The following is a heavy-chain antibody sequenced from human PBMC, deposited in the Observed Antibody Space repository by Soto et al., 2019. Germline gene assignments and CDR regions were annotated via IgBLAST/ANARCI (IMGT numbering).Heavy chain of an antibody. CDR1: GFTFSSYA. Sequence: PGGSLRLSCAASGFTFSSYAMSWVRQAPGKGLEWVSAISGSGVSTYYADSVKGRFTISRDNSKNTLYLQMNSLRAEDTAVYHCAKSPGMYYYDSSGYYHYDYWGQGTLVTVSS. CDR3: AKSPGMYYYDSSGYYHYDY. CDR2: ISGSGVST. D-gene: IGHD3-22*01. V-gene: IGHV3-23*01. J-gene: IGHJ4*02.